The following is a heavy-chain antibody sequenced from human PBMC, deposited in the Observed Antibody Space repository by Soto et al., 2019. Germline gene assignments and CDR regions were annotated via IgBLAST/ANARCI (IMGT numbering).Heavy chain of an antibody. V-gene: IGHV1-2*04. Sequence: ASVKVSCKASGYTFNDYYIYWVRQAPGQGLEWVAWINPNGGGTTYAQKFRDWVTVTRDTSIGTAYLELTGLKYDDTAIYYCAKGLNYGLPPAGYWGQGTLVTASS. J-gene: IGHJ4*02. CDR2: INPNGGGT. D-gene: IGHD4-17*01. CDR3: AKGLNYGLPPAGY. CDR1: GYTFNDYY.